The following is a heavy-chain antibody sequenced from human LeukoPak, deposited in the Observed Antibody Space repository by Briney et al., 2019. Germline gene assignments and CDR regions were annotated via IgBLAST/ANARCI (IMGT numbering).Heavy chain of an antibody. CDR3: AKVAYDKVWGSYRYNSPDY. CDR1: GFTFSSYA. V-gene: IGHV3-23*01. D-gene: IGHD3-16*02. Sequence: GGSLRLSCAASGFTFSSYAMSWVRQAPGKGLEWVSAISGSGGSTYYADSVKGRFTISRDNSKNTLYLQMNSLRAEDTSVYYCAKVAYDKVWGSYRYNSPDYWGQGTLVTVSS. J-gene: IGHJ4*02. CDR2: ISGSGGST.